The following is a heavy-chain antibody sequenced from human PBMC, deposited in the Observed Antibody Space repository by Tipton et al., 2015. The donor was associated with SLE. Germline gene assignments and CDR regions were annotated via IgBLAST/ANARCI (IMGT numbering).Heavy chain of an antibody. CDR2: IYYSGST. CDR3: ARLIAAAGLVDY. CDR1: GGSISSYY. V-gene: IGHV4-59*01. J-gene: IGHJ4*02. D-gene: IGHD6-13*01. Sequence: TLSLTCTVSGGSISSYYWSWIRQPPGKGLEWIGYIYYSGSTNYNPSLKSRVTISVDMSKNQFSLKLSSVTAADTAVYYCARLIAAAGLVDYWGQGTLVTVSS.